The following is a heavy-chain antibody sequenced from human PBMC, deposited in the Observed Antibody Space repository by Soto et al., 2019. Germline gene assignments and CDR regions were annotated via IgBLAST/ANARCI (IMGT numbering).Heavy chain of an antibody. Sequence: SVKVSCKASGGTFSSYAISWVRQAPGQGLEWMGGIIPIFGTANYAQKFQGRVTITADESTSTAYMELSRLRSDDTAVYYRARERRGYCSSTSCYSENWFDPWGQGTLVTVSS. D-gene: IGHD2-2*02. V-gene: IGHV1-69*13. CDR3: ARERRGYCSSTSCYSENWFDP. J-gene: IGHJ5*02. CDR2: IIPIFGTA. CDR1: GGTFSSYA.